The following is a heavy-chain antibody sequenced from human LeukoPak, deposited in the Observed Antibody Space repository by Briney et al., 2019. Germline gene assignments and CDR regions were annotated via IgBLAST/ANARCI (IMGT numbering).Heavy chain of an antibody. D-gene: IGHD1-26*01. CDR2: IRYDGSSK. J-gene: IGHJ4*02. Sequence: GGSLRLSCAASGFTFSSHGIHWVRQAPGKGGEWVAFIRYDGSSKYNADSVKGRFTISRDNSKNTVYLQMSSLRAEDTAVYYCAKDMGGLLAKHYLDYWGQGTLITVSS. V-gene: IGHV3-30*02. CDR3: AKDMGGLLAKHYLDY. CDR1: GFTFSSHG.